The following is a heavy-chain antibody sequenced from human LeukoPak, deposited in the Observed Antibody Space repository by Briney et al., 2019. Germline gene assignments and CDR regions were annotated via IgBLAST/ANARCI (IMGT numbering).Heavy chain of an antibody. V-gene: IGHV3-21*01. CDR1: GFTFDDYA. CDR2: ISSSSSYI. J-gene: IGHJ4*02. D-gene: IGHD3-10*01. CDR3: ARDEVGLVRRDY. Sequence: GRSLRLSCAASGFTFDDYAMHWVRQAPGKGLEWVSSISSSSSYIYYADSVKGRFTISRDNAKNSLYLQMNSLRAEDTAVYYCARDEVGLVRRDYWGQGTLVTVSS.